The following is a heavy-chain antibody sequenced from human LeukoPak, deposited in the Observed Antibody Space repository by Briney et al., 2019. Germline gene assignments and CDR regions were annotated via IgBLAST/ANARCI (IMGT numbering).Heavy chain of an antibody. CDR1: GGSISRYY. V-gene: IGHV4-59*12. D-gene: IGHD3-10*01. Sequence: ASETLSLTCTVSGGSISRYYWNWIRQPPGKGRKWIGYIYYSGSANYNPSLKSRVTISVGTSKNQFSLKLSSVTAADTAVYYCAREGDLLLSLNWFEPWGQGTLVTVSS. CDR2: IYYSGSA. CDR3: AREGDLLLSLNWFEP. J-gene: IGHJ5*02.